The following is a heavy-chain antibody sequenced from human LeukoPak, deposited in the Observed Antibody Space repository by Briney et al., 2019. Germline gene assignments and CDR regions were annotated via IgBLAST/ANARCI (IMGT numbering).Heavy chain of an antibody. CDR1: GYTFTGYY. CDR2: INPNSGGT. V-gene: IGHV1-2*02. D-gene: IGHD2-2*01. J-gene: IGHJ5*02. CDR3: ARDIAGDIVVVPAATLQHQNWFDP. Sequence: ASVKVSCKASGYTFTGYYMHWVRQAPGQGLEWMVWINPNSGGTNYAQKFQGRVTMTRDTSISTAYMELSRLRSDDTAVYYCARDIAGDIVVVPAATLQHQNWFDPWGQGTLVTVSS.